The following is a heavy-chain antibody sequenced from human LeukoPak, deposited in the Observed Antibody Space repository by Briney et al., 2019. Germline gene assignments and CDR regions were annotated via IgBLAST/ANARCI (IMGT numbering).Heavy chain of an antibody. CDR2: INQYGSEK. J-gene: IGHJ4*02. V-gene: IGHV3-7*05. D-gene: IGHD6-13*01. CDR1: GFTFSGHW. Sequence: GGSLRLSCAASGFTFSGHWMSWARQAPGKGLEWVANINQYGSEKYYVDSVKGRFTISRDNAKNSQCLQMNSLRADDTAVYYCARGGSESTAWYEIDYWGQGTLVTVSS. CDR3: ARGGSESTAWYEIDY.